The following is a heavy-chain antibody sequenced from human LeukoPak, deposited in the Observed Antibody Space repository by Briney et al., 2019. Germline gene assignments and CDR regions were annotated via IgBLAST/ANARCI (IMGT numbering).Heavy chain of an antibody. V-gene: IGHV3-30*04. CDR2: ISYDGSNE. CDR1: GFTFSSYV. J-gene: IGHJ4*02. CDR3: AIPGVSDY. Sequence: PGGSLRLSCAASGFTFSSYVMHWVRQAPGKGLEWVAIISYDGSNEYYADSVKGRFTTSRDNAKNSLYLQMNSLRAEDTAVYYCAIPGVSDYWGQGTLVTVSS.